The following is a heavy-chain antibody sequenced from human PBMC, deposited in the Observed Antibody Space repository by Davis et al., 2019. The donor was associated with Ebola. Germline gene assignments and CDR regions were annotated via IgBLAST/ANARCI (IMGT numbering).Heavy chain of an antibody. D-gene: IGHD3-16*01. J-gene: IGHJ4*02. CDR3: AKDVQGGSSYLDN. CDR1: GFAFSDYA. V-gene: IGHV3-23*01. Sequence: GESLKISCTASGFAFSDYAMSWVRQAPGKGLEWVCDFSVTGLTHYADPVKGRFSISRDISKNTVYLQMNSLRAEDTAIYYCAKDVQGGSSYLDNWGRGTLVTVSS. CDR2: FSVTGLT.